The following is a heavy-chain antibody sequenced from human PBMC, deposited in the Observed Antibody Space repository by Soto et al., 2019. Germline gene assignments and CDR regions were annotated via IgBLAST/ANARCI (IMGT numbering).Heavy chain of an antibody. D-gene: IGHD6-13*01. CDR3: AREGRSWYGERWFDP. J-gene: IGHJ5*02. V-gene: IGHV4-59*01. Sequence: QVQLQESGPGLVKPSETLSLTCTVSGGSISSYYWSWIRQPPGKGLEWIGYIYYSGSTNYNPSLKSRVTRSVDTPKTQFSLKLRSVTAGATAVYYCAREGRSWYGERWFDPWGQGTLVTVSS. CDR2: IYYSGST. CDR1: GGSISSYY.